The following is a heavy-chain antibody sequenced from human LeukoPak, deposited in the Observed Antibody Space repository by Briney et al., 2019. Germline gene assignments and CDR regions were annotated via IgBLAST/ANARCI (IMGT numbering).Heavy chain of an antibody. Sequence: PGTLSLTCAVSGGSISSSNWWSWVRQPPGKGLEWIGEIYHSGSTNYNPSLKSRVTISVDKSKNQFSLKLSSVTAADTAVYYCARDTYGDYASFDYWGQGTLVIVSS. V-gene: IGHV4-4*03. CDR3: ARDTYGDYASFDY. J-gene: IGHJ4*02. D-gene: IGHD4-17*01. CDR2: IYHSGST. CDR1: GGSISSSNW.